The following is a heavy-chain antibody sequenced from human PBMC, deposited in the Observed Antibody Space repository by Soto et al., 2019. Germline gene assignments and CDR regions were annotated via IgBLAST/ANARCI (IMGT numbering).Heavy chain of an antibody. Sequence: SETLSLTCAVSGYSIGSGYCWAWIRQSPGKGLEWIGSIYHAGSVYYNPSLNGRVALSMDTSKNHFSLKLTSVTAADTAVCYCARTFDYYGMDVWGQGTTVTVSS. CDR2: IYHAGSV. CDR3: ARTFDYYGMDV. V-gene: IGHV4-38-2*01. CDR1: GYSIGSGYC. J-gene: IGHJ6*02.